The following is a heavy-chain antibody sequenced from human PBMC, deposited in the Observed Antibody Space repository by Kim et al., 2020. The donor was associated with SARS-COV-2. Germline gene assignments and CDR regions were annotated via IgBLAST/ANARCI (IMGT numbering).Heavy chain of an antibody. J-gene: IGHJ4*02. CDR3: ARRGYYDSSGYYYFDY. V-gene: IGHV4-59*08. D-gene: IGHD3-22*01. Sequence: SLKSRVTIAVNTSKTQFSLHLSSVTAADTAVYYCARRGYYDSSGYYYFDYWGQGTLVTVSS.